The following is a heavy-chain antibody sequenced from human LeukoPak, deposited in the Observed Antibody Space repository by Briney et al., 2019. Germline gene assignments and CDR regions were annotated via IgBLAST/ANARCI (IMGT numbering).Heavy chain of an antibody. D-gene: IGHD5-18*01. CDR2: IYHSGST. V-gene: IGHV4-4*02. CDR3: AGRTARIGGDY. J-gene: IGHJ4*02. Sequence: SETLSLTCAVSGGSISSSNWWSWVRQPPGQGLEWIGEIYHSGSTNYNPSLKSRVTISVDKSKNQFSLKLSSVTAADTAVYYCAGRTARIGGDYWGQGTLVTVSS. CDR1: GGSISSSNW.